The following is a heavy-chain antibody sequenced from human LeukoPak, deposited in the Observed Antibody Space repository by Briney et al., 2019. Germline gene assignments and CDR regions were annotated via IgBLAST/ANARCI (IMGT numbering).Heavy chain of an antibody. CDR2: ISAYNGNT. Sequence: ASVKASCKASGYTFTSYGFTWVRQAPGQGLEWMGWISAYNGNTNYAQNLQGRVTMTTDTSTSTAYMELRSLRSDDTAVYYCARDSKGVYSGGWGGGHNWGQGTLVTVSS. CDR1: GYTFTSYG. D-gene: IGHD1-26*01. V-gene: IGHV1-18*01. CDR3: ARDSKGVYSGGWGGGHN. J-gene: IGHJ4*02.